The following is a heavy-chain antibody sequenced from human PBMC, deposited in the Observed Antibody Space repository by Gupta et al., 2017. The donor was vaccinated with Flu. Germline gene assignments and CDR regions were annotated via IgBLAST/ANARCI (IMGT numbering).Heavy chain of an antibody. V-gene: IGHV4-61*02. CDR3: ARLYSSSSLWGWFDP. D-gene: IGHD6-13*01. CDR1: GGSISSDTYY. Sequence: QVQLQESGPGLVKPSQTLSLICTVSGGSISSDTYYWSWIRQPAGKGLEWIGRIYTNGNTDYNPSLKSRVSISIDTSKNQFSLNLSSVTATDTAVYYCARLYSSSSLWGWFDPWGLGTLVTVSS. CDR2: IYTNGNT. J-gene: IGHJ5*02.